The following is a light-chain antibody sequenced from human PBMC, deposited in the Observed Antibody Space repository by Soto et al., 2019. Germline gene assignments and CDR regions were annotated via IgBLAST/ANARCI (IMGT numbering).Light chain of an antibody. CDR3: QSYDSSLSHWL. J-gene: IGLJ3*02. Sequence: QSVLTQPPSVSGAPGQRVTISCSGTSSNIGAGSDVHWYQQLPGTAPKLLIYGNSNRLSGVPDRFSGSKSGTSASLAITGLQAEDEADYYCQSYDSSLSHWLFGGGTKVTVL. CDR1: SSNIGAGSD. V-gene: IGLV1-40*01. CDR2: GNS.